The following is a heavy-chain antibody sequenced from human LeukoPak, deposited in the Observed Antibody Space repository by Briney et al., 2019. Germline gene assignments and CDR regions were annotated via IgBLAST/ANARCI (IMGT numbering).Heavy chain of an antibody. D-gene: IGHD2-2*01. Sequence: GSLRLSCAGAGFSITDHHMDWVRQAPGKGLEWVAVIWYDGSNKYYADSVKGRFTISRDNSKNTLYLQMNSLRAEDTAVYYCARDITDCSSTSCAPSAFDIWGQGTMVTVSS. V-gene: IGHV3-33*08. CDR1: GFSITDHH. J-gene: IGHJ3*02. CDR3: ARDITDCSSTSCAPSAFDI. CDR2: IWYDGSNK.